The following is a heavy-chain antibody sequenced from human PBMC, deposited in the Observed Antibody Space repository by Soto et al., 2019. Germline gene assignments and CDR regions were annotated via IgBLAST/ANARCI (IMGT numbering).Heavy chain of an antibody. J-gene: IGHJ4*02. CDR2: IYWDDDK. Sequence: QITLKESGPTLVKPTQTLTLTCTFSGFSLSTSGVGVGWLRQPPGKALEWLAVIYWDDDKRYSPSPKSRLTXTXXTSKHQVVLIMTNMDPVDTATYFCAHTMNYGETRYWGQGTLVTVSS. V-gene: IGHV2-5*02. CDR1: GFSLSTSGVG. D-gene: IGHD2-21*01. CDR3: AHTMNYGETRY.